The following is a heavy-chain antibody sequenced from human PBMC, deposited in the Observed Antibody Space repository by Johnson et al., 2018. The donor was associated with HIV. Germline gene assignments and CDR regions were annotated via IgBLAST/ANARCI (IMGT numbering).Heavy chain of an antibody. J-gene: IGHJ3*02. CDR1: GFTFRSYG. CDR3: AKDKDAFDI. CDR2: IRYDGSNK. V-gene: IGHV3-30*02. Sequence: VQLVESGGGVVQPGRSLRLSCAASGFTFRSYGMHWVRQAPGQGLEWVAVIRYDGSNKYYADSVKGRFTISRDNSKNTLYLQMNSLRAEDTAVYYCAKDKDAFDIWGQGTMVTVSS.